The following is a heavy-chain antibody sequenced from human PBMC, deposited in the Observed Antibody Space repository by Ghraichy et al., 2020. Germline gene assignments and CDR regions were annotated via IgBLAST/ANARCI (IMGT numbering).Heavy chain of an antibody. V-gene: IGHV4-39*01. J-gene: IGHJ2*01. CDR2: MHYSGST. CDR3: AGSFTVIRYFDL. Sequence: SETLSPTCTVSGGSISSSNYYWGWIRQPPGKGLEWIGSMHYSGSTYYNPSLKSRVTMSADTSKNQFYLRLNSVTAADTAVYYCAGSFTVIRYFDLWGRGTLVTVSS. D-gene: IGHD4-23*01. CDR1: GGSISSSNYY.